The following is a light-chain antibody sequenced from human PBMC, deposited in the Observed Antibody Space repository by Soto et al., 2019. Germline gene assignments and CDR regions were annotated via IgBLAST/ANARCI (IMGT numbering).Light chain of an antibody. CDR2: AAS. V-gene: IGKV1-27*01. Sequence: DIQMTQSPSSLSASVGDRVTLTCRASQGISNSLAWYQQKPGKVPKLLIYAASTLQSGVPSRFSGSRTETDFPLTISSLQPEDVATYYCQKYNSAPFTFGHGTKVDIK. CDR1: QGISNS. J-gene: IGKJ3*01. CDR3: QKYNSAPFT.